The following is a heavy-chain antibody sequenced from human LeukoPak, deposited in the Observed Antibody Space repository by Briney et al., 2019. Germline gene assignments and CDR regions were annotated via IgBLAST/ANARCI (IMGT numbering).Heavy chain of an antibody. J-gene: IGHJ6*03. CDR2: ISTSSSYT. D-gene: IGHD5-24*01. V-gene: IGHV3-21*04. CDR3: ARGWQSQGYYMDV. Sequence: GGSLRLSCAASGITFSSYTMNWVRQAPGKGLEWVSFISTSSSYTYYADSVKGRFTISRDNARNSLYLQMNSLRAEDTAVYYCARGWQSQGYYMDVWGKGTTVTISS. CDR1: GITFSSYT.